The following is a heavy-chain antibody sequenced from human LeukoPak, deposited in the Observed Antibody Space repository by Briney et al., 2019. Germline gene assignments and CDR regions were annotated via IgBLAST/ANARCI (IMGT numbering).Heavy chain of an antibody. CDR3: AKDNIPNTLWYDNHGMDV. J-gene: IGHJ6*02. Sequence: PGGSLRLSCAASGFTFRSYGMHWVRQAPGKGLEWVTFILYDGSNKYYGDSVKGRFTISRDNSKNTLYLEMNSLRGEDTAVYYCAKDNIPNTLWYDNHGMDVWGQGTTVTVS. V-gene: IGHV3-30*18. CDR2: ILYDGSNK. CDR1: GFTFRSYG. D-gene: IGHD2-21*01.